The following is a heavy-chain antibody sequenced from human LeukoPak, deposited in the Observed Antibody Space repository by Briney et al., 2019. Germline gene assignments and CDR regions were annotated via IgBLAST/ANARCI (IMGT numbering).Heavy chain of an antibody. Sequence: GGSLRLSCAASGTTFRNYWMHWVRQAPGKGLVWVSRINSDGSSTSYADSVKGRFTISRDNAKNTLFLQMNSLRAEDTAVYYCARVYASGCLDCWGQGTLVTVSS. CDR1: GTTFRNYW. CDR3: ARVYASGCLDC. V-gene: IGHV3-74*01. CDR2: INSDGSST. D-gene: IGHD6-19*01. J-gene: IGHJ4*02.